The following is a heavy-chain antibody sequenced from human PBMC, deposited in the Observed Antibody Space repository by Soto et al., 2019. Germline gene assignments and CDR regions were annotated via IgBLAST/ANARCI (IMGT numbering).Heavy chain of an antibody. CDR2: IVVGSGNT. V-gene: IGHV1-58*01. J-gene: IGHJ5*02. CDR3: AADPSCTYYYDSSGYTYWFDP. CDR1: RFTFTSSA. D-gene: IGHD3-22*01. Sequence: SVKVSFKASRFTFTSSAVQWVRQARGQRLEWIGWIVVGSGNTNYAQKFQERVTITRDMSTSTAYMELSSLRSEDTAVYYCAADPSCTYYYDSSGYTYWFDPWGQGTLVTVSS.